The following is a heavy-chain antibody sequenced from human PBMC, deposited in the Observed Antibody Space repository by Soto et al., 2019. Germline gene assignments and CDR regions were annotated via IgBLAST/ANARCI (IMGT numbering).Heavy chain of an antibody. CDR2: ISWNSGSI. CDR3: ANDRQSVANWYFDL. D-gene: IGHD2-15*01. V-gene: IGHV3-9*01. Sequence: EVQLVESGGGLVQPGRSLRLSCAASGFTFDDYAMHWVRQAPGKGLEWVSGISWNSGSIGYADSVKGRFTISRDNAKNSLYLQMNSLRGEDTALYYCANDRQSVANWYFDLWGRGTLVTVSP. J-gene: IGHJ2*01. CDR1: GFTFDDYA.